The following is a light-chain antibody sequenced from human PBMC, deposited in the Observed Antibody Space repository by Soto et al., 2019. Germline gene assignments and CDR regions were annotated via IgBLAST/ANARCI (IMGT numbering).Light chain of an antibody. V-gene: IGKV1-33*01. CDR2: DAS. J-gene: IGKJ4*01. Sequence: DIQMTQSPSSPSASVGDRVTITCQASQDITDYLNWYQQKPGKAPRLLIYDASNLETGVPPRFSGSGSGTDFTFTISSLQPEDIATYYCQQYEALVLSFGGGTKVEIK. CDR1: QDITDY. CDR3: QQYEALVLS.